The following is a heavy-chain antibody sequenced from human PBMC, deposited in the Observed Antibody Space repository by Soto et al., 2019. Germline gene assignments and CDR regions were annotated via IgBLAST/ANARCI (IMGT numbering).Heavy chain of an antibody. CDR1: GYTFTGYY. D-gene: IGHD6-13*01. J-gene: IGHJ5*02. Sequence: ASVKVSCKASGYTFTGYYMHWVRQAPGQGLEWMGWINPNSGGTNYAQKFQGWVTMTRDTSISTAYMELSRLRSDDTAVYYCARGGYTSSWPYNWCDPWGQGTLVAVSS. CDR2: INPNSGGT. V-gene: IGHV1-2*04. CDR3: ARGGYTSSWPYNWCDP.